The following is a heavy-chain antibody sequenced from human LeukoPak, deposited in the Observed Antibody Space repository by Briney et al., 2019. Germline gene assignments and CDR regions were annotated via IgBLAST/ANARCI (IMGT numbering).Heavy chain of an antibody. Sequence: GGSLRLSCAASGFSFDEYTMHWVRQAPGKGLEWVSLMSWDGGSTYYADSVKGRFTISRDNAKNSLYLQMNSLRAEDTAVYYCASDEWGAYNFDYWGQGTLATVSS. CDR3: ASDEWGAYNFDY. D-gene: IGHD1-26*01. V-gene: IGHV3-43*01. CDR1: GFSFDEYT. J-gene: IGHJ4*02. CDR2: MSWDGGST.